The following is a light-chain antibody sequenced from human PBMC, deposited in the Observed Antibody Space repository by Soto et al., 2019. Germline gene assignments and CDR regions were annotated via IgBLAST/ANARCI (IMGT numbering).Light chain of an antibody. CDR1: DVGTYGV. V-gene: IGLV2-23*01. Sequence: QSALTQPASVSGSPGHSITISFSDVGTYGVVSWYQQHPGKVPKLMIYDGTQRPSAVSDRFSGSKSANTASLTISGLQAEDEADYYCSLDAGPNTYVFGTVKKVTV. CDR2: DGT. J-gene: IGLJ1*01. CDR3: SLDAGPNTYV.